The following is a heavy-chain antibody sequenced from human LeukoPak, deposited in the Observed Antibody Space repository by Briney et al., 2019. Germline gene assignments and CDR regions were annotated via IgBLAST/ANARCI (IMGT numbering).Heavy chain of an antibody. CDR3: ARWYYYDSSGYYTYAFDI. V-gene: IGHV4-59*01. Sequence: PSETLSLTCTVSGGSLSSYYWSWIRQPPGKGLEWIGYIYYSGSTNYNPSLKSRVTISVDTSKNQFSLKLSSVTAADTAVYYCARWYYYDSSGYYTYAFDIWGQATMVTVSS. CDR2: IYYSGST. D-gene: IGHD3-22*01. J-gene: IGHJ3*02. CDR1: GGSLSSYY.